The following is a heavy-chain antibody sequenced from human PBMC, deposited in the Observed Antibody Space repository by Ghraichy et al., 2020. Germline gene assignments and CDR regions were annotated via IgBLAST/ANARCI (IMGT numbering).Heavy chain of an antibody. CDR1: GGSFSGYY. V-gene: IGHV4-34*01. J-gene: IGHJ4*02. CDR3: ARGRRYGGYFSVSFDY. Sequence: SETLSLTCAVYGGSFSGYYWSWIRQPPGKGLEWIGEINHSGSTNYNPSLKSRVTISVDTSKNQFSLKLSSVTAADTAVYYCARGRRYGGYFSVSFDYWGQGTLVTVSS. D-gene: IGHD5-12*01. CDR2: INHSGST.